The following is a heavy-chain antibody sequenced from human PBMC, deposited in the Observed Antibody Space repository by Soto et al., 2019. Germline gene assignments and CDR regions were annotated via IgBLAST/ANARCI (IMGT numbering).Heavy chain of an antibody. V-gene: IGHV4-39*02. CDR2: IYYSGST. D-gene: IGHD1-26*01. J-gene: IGHJ5*02. CDR3: ARDPSGSYFWSWFDP. CDR1: GGSISSSSYY. Sequence: SETLSLTCTVSGGSISSSSYYWGWIRQPPGKGLEWIGSIYYSGSTYYNPSLKSRVTISVDTSKNQFSLKLSSVTAADTAVYYCARDPSGSYFWSWFDPWGQGTRVTVSS.